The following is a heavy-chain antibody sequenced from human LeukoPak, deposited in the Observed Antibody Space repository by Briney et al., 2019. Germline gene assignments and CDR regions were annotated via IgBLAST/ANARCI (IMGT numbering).Heavy chain of an antibody. V-gene: IGHV4-59*08. D-gene: IGHD2-21*02. CDR2: IYYSGST. Sequence: SETLSLTCAVYGGSISSYYWSWIRQPPGKGLGWMGFIYYSGSTNYNPSLKSQVTISVDTSRNQCSLKLSAVTATATAVYYCARIRADGGGDCYLDDCDRGQVALVT. J-gene: IGHJ4*02. CDR1: GGSISSYY. CDR3: ARIRADGGGDCYLDDCD.